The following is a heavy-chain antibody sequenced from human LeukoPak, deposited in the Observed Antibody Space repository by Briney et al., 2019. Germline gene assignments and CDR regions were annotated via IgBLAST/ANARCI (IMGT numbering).Heavy chain of an antibody. CDR3: ATGVGELLSYYYYYYMDV. J-gene: IGHJ6*03. V-gene: IGHV4-59*01. D-gene: IGHD3-10*01. CDR2: ISYPGST. Sequence: SETLSLTCTVSGGSISSYYWSWIRQPPGKGLECIGYISYPGSTNYNPSLNSRVTISIDTSKNQFSLKLSSVTAADTAVYYCATGVGELLSYYYYYYMDVWGKGTTVTISS. CDR1: GGSISSYY.